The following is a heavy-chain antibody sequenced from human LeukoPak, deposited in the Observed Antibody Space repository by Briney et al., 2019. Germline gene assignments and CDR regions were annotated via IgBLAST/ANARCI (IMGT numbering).Heavy chain of an antibody. V-gene: IGHV1-2*02. CDR1: GYTFTGYY. CDR3: VRDGLNWNYDY. D-gene: IGHD1-7*01. J-gene: IGHJ4*02. CDR2: ISPTSGDT. Sequence: ASVKVSCKTSGYTFTGYYMHWVRQAPGQGLEWMGWISPTSGDTRYAQKFQGRVAMTRETSISTAYMDLSRLRSDDTAVYYCVRDGLNWNYDYWGQGTLVAVSS.